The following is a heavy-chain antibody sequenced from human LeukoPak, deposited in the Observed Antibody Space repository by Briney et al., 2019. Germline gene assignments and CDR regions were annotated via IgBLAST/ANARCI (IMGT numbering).Heavy chain of an antibody. J-gene: IGHJ4*02. Sequence: GGSLRLSCAASGFTFSTYWMSWVRQAPGKGLEWVTNIKQDGSEKYYVDSVTGRFTISRDNAKNSLYLQMNSLRAEDTAVYYCARSGEQWPPHYDYWGQGTLVTVSS. D-gene: IGHD6-19*01. V-gene: IGHV3-7*01. CDR3: ARSGEQWPPHYDY. CDR1: GFTFSTYW. CDR2: IKQDGSEK.